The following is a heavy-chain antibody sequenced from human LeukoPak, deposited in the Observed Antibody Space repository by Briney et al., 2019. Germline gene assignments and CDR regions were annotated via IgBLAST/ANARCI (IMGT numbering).Heavy chain of an antibody. CDR1: GFTVSINY. CDR2: IYSGGST. J-gene: IGHJ6*03. Sequence: PGGSLRLSCALSGFTVSINYMSWVRQAPGKGLEWVSDIYSGGSTYYADSVKGRFTISRDNSKNTLYLQMNSLRAEDTAVYYCARGGAAAGMYAYYYYYMAVSGKGSTVTISS. CDR3: ARGGAAAGMYAYYYYYMAV. V-gene: IGHV3-66*01. D-gene: IGHD6-13*01.